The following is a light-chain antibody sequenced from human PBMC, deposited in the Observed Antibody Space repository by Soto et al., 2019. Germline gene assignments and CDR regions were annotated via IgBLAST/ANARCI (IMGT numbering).Light chain of an antibody. Sequence: QSVLTQPPSASGTPGQRVTISCSGSSSNLGSNSVYWFQQLPGTAPKLLIHRNDQRPSGVPDRFSGSKSGTSASLAISGLRSEDETDYYCAAWDDRLSALVFGGGTKLTVL. J-gene: IGLJ2*01. CDR1: SSNLGSNS. CDR2: RND. V-gene: IGLV1-47*01. CDR3: AAWDDRLSALV.